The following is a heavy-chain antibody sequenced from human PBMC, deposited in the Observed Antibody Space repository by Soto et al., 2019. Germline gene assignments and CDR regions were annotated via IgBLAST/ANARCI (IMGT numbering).Heavy chain of an antibody. CDR2: IYYSGST. Sequence: PSETLSLTCTVSGGSISSGDYYWSWIRQPPGKCLEWIGYIYYSGSTYYNPSLKSRVTISVDTSKNQFSLKLSSVTAADTAVYYCARARGGIAVAGNFDYWGQGTLVTVYS. D-gene: IGHD6-19*01. CDR1: GGSISSGDYY. V-gene: IGHV4-30-4*01. CDR3: ARARGGIAVAGNFDY. J-gene: IGHJ4*02.